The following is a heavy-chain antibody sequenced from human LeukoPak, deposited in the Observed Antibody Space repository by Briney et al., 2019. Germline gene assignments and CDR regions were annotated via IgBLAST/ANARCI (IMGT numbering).Heavy chain of an antibody. V-gene: IGHV1-46*01. CDR2: INPSGGST. CDR1: GYTFTSYY. D-gene: IGHD2-2*01. Sequence: ASVTLSCKASGYTFTSYYMHWVRQAPGQGLEWMGIINPSGGSTSYAQKFQGRVTMTRDTSTSTVYMELSSLRSEDTAVYYCARESKVVPAAGYFDYWGQGTLVTVSS. J-gene: IGHJ4*02. CDR3: ARESKVVPAAGYFDY.